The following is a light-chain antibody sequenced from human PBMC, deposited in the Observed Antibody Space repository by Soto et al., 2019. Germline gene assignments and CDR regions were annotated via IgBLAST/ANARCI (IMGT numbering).Light chain of an antibody. V-gene: IGLV1-51*01. Sequence: QSVLTQPPSVSAAPGQRVTISCSGSSSNIGGNYVSWYQVVPRTAPKLLIYDNHKRHSGVPDRCSGSKSGTSATLGIADLHAGDEAHYYCGTWDINLDTVVFGGGTKVTVL. J-gene: IGLJ2*01. CDR2: DNH. CDR3: GTWDINLDTVV. CDR1: SSNIGGNY.